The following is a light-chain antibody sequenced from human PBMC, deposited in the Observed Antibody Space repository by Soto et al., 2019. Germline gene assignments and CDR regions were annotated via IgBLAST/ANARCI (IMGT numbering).Light chain of an antibody. J-gene: IGKJ5*01. CDR2: GAS. V-gene: IGKV1-5*01. CDR3: KKDKTYLPST. CDR1: QSVSMW. Sequence: TVSLTKRDTVTITCRASQSVSMWLAWFQQKPGKAPRLLIYGASNLESGVPSRFGGSGSGTQFTLTISSLQPEDAAIYYCKKDKTYLPSTFGQ.